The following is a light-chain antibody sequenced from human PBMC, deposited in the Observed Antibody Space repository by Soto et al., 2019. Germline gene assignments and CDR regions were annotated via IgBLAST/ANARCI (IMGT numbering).Light chain of an antibody. CDR1: SSNIGSNT. Sequence: QSVLTQPPSASGTPGQRVTISCSGSSSNIGSNTVNWYQHLPGTAPKLLIYSNSQRPSGVPDRFSGSKSGTSASLAISGLQSEDEADYYCVAWDDSLNGVIFGGGTQLTVL. CDR2: SNS. CDR3: VAWDDSLNGVI. V-gene: IGLV1-44*01. J-gene: IGLJ2*01.